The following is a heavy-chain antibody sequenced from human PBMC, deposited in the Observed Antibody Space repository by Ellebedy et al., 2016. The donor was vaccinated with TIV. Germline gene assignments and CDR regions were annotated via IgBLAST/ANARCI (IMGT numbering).Heavy chain of an antibody. Sequence: GGSLRLSCAASGFTFDDYAMHWVRQAPGKGLEWVSGISWNSGSIGYADSVKGRFTISRDNSKNTLYMQMNSLRAEATAVYYCARDAVHTAKVRYKYYYYYGMDVWGQGTTVTVSS. CDR1: GFTFDDYA. V-gene: IGHV3-9*01. CDR3: ARDAVHTAKVRYKYYYYYGMDV. CDR2: ISWNSGSI. D-gene: IGHD5-18*01. J-gene: IGHJ6*02.